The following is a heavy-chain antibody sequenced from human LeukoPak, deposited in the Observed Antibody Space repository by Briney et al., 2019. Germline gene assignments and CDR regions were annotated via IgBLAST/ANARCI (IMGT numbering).Heavy chain of an antibody. CDR3: TRDPRIATVTPFY. D-gene: IGHD4-17*01. CDR2: VKSKAYGGTT. V-gene: IGHV3-49*03. CDR1: GFSFGDYT. Sequence: PGGSLRLSCTASGFSFGDYTMSWFRQAPGKGLQWVGLVKSKAYGGTTEYAASVKGRFTISRDDSKSIAYLQMNSLKTEDTAVYYCTRDPRIATVTPFYWGQGTLVTVSS. J-gene: IGHJ4*02.